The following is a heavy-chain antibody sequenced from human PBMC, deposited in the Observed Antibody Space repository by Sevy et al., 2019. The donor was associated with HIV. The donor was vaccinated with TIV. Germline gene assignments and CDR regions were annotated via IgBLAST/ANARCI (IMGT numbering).Heavy chain of an antibody. Sequence: GGSLRLSCAASGFTFSSYSINWVRQAPGKGLEWVSSISSSSSYIYYADSVKGRFTISRDNAKNSLYLQMNSLRAEDTAVYYCARDLVSLSGYPYYYYHMDVWGKGTTVTVSS. CDR1: GFTFSSYS. D-gene: IGHD5-12*01. CDR2: ISSSSSYI. V-gene: IGHV3-21*01. J-gene: IGHJ6*03. CDR3: ARDLVSLSGYPYYYYHMDV.